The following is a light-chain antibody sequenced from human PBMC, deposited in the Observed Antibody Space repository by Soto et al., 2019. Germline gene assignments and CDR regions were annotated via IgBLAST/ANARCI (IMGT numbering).Light chain of an antibody. CDR3: AAWDDSLDGYV. CDR2: EVS. J-gene: IGLJ1*01. Sequence: QSALTQPPSASGSPGQSVTISCTGTSSDVGGDNYVSWYQQHPGKAPKLMIYEVSKRPSGVPDRFSGSRSGNTASLTVSGLQAGDEADYYCAAWDDSLDGYVFGTGTKLTVL. V-gene: IGLV2-8*01. CDR1: SSDVGGDNY.